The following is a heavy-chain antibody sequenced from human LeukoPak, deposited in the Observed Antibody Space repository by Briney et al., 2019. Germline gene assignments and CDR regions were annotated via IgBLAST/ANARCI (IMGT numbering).Heavy chain of an antibody. J-gene: IGHJ6*02. D-gene: IGHD1-26*01. CDR3: ARVQQVLRVGYYYYGMDV. V-gene: IGHV3-48*01. CDR2: ISSSSSTI. CDR1: GFTFSSYS. Sequence: GGSLRLSCAASGFTFSSYSMNWVRQAPGKGLEWVSYISSSSSTIYYADSVKGRFTISRDNAKNSLYLQMNSLRAEDTAVYYCARVQQVLRVGYYYYGMDVWGQGTTVTVSS.